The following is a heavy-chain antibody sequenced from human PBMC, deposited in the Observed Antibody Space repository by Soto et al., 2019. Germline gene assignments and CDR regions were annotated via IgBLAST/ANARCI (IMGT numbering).Heavy chain of an antibody. CDR2: ISSSSSYI. D-gene: IGHD3-10*01. Sequence: EVQLVESGGGLVQPGGSLRLSCAASGFTFSSYSMNWVRQAPGKGLEWVSSISSSSSYIYYADSVKGRFTISRDNAKNSLYLQMNSLRAEDTAVYYCARDMVRGVITPSGMDVWGQGTTVTVSS. V-gene: IGHV3-21*01. CDR1: GFTFSSYS. CDR3: ARDMVRGVITPSGMDV. J-gene: IGHJ6*02.